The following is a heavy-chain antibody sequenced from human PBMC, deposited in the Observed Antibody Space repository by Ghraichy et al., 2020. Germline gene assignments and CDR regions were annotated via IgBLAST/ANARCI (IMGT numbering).Heavy chain of an antibody. V-gene: IGHV4-31*03. D-gene: IGHD3-3*01. CDR1: GGSISSGGYY. CDR2: IYYSGST. CDR3: ARGLFTGFLEWFDY. J-gene: IGHJ4*02. Sequence: SETLSLTCTVSGGSISSGGYYWSWIRQHPGKGLEWIGYIYYSGSTYYNPSLKSRVTISVDTSKNQFSLKLSSVTAADTAVYYCARGLFTGFLEWFDYWGQGTLVTVSS.